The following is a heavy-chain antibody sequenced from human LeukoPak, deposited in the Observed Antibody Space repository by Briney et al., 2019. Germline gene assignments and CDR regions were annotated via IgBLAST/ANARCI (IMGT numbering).Heavy chain of an antibody. CDR2: INWNGGST. CDR3: ARGDWNDAAFDI. J-gene: IGHJ3*02. D-gene: IGHD1-1*01. Sequence: RPGGSLRLSCAASGFTFDDYGMSWVRHAPGKGLEWVSGINWNGGSTGYADSVKGRFTISRDNAKNSLYLQMNSLRAEDTALYHCARGDWNDAAFDIWGQGTMVTVSS. V-gene: IGHV3-20*01. CDR1: GFTFDDYG.